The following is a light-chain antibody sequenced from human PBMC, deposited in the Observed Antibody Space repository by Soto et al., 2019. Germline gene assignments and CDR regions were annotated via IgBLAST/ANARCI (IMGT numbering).Light chain of an antibody. CDR2: HAS. J-gene: IGKJ4*01. CDR3: QQRSSWPPT. CDR1: QSVSNF. Sequence: EIVLTQSPATLSLSPGETVTLSCRTSQSVSNFLAWYQQTPGQAPRLLIHHASNRATDIPTRFSGSGSGTDFTLTISSLEPDDFALYYCQQRSSWPPTFGGGTRVEI. V-gene: IGKV3-11*01.